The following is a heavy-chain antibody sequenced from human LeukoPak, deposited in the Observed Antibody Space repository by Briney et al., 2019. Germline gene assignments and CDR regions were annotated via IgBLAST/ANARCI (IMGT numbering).Heavy chain of an antibody. D-gene: IGHD3-3*01. CDR1: GFTFDDYA. CDR3: AKDKTIFGVVTLPDS. Sequence: PGGSLRLSCAASGFTFDDYAMHWVRHAPGKGLEWVSGISWNSGSIGYADSVKGRFTISRDNAKNSLYLQMNSLRAEDTALYYCAKDKTIFGVVTLPDSWGQGTLVTVSS. CDR2: ISWNSGSI. V-gene: IGHV3-9*01. J-gene: IGHJ4*02.